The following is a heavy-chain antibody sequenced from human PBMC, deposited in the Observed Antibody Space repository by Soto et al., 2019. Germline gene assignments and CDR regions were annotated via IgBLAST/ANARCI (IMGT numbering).Heavy chain of an antibody. D-gene: IGHD3-16*01. Sequence: DVQLVDSGGGLVQPGGSLRLSCAASGFTFSNYAMSWVRQAPGKGLEWVSLVSATAGTKYYTDSVKGRFTISRDNSRNTVYLHMDSLRADDTAVSYCAKGRLAGGFDYWGQGTLVTVSS. V-gene: IGHV3-23*04. CDR1: GFTFSNYA. CDR3: AKGRLAGGFDY. CDR2: VSATAGTK. J-gene: IGHJ4*02.